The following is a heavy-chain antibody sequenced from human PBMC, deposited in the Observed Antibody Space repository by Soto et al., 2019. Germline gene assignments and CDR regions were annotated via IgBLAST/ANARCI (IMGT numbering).Heavy chain of an antibody. CDR1: GFTFSSYS. D-gene: IGHD4-17*01. Sequence: EVQLVESGGGLVKPGGSLRLSCAASGFTFSSYSMNWVRQAPGEGLEWVSSITTYSTSIYYADSVKGRFTISRHNAKNSLFLQMNSLRAEDTAVYYCARGYGDYIPDAFNIWGQGTMVTVSS. J-gene: IGHJ3*02. CDR3: ARGYGDYIPDAFNI. V-gene: IGHV3-21*01. CDR2: ITTYSTSI.